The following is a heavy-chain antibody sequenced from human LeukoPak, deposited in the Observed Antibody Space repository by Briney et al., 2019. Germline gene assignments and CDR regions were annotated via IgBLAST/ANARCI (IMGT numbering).Heavy chain of an antibody. CDR2: IYYSGST. J-gene: IGHJ4*02. Sequence: SETLSLTCAVYGGSFSGYYWSWIRQPPGKGLEWIGYIYYSGSTNYNPSLKSRVTISVDTSKNQFSLKLSSVTAADTAVYYCARDLEAYCGGDCTRWGQGTLVTVSS. V-gene: IGHV4-59*01. CDR3: ARDLEAYCGGDCTR. CDR1: GGSFSGYY. D-gene: IGHD2-21*02.